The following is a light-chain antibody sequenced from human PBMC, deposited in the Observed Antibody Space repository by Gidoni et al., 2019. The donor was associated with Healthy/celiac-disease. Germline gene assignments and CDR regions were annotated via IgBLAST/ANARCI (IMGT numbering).Light chain of an antibody. V-gene: IGLV2-14*01. Sequence: QSALTQPASVSGSPGQSITISCTGTSSDVGGYNYVSWYQQHPGKAPKLMIYEVSYRPSGVSHRFSGSKSGNTASLTISGLQAEDVADYYCSSYTGSSTYVFGTGTEVTVL. CDR2: EVS. J-gene: IGLJ1*01. CDR3: SSYTGSSTYV. CDR1: SSDVGGYNY.